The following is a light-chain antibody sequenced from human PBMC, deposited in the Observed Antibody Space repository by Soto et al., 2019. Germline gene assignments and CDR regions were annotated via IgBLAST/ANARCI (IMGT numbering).Light chain of an antibody. CDR3: CSYGGTYTYV. Sequence: QSVLTQPPSASGTPGQGVTISCSGSTSNIGSNYVYWYQQLPGTAPKLLIYRNNQRPSGVPDRFSGSKSGTSASLAISGLQAEDEADYYCCSYGGTYTYVFGTGTKVTVL. J-gene: IGLJ1*01. CDR2: RNN. CDR1: TSNIGSNY. V-gene: IGLV1-47*01.